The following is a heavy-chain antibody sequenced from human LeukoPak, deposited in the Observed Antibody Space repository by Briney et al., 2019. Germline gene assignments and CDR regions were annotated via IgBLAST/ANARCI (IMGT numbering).Heavy chain of an antibody. CDR3: ANLLRWEPY. CDR1: GFTFSSYG. Sequence: PGRSPRLSCAASGFTFSSYGMHWVRQAPGKGLEWVAVISYDGSNKYYADSVKGRFTISRDNSKNTLYLQMNSLRAEDTAVYYCANLLRWEPYWGQGTLVTVSS. J-gene: IGHJ4*02. V-gene: IGHV3-30*18. D-gene: IGHD4-23*01. CDR2: ISYDGSNK.